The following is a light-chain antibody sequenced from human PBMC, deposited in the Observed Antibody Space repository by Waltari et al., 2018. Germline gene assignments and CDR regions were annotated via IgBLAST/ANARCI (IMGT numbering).Light chain of an antibody. CDR1: QCVNRA. J-gene: IGKJ1*01. Sequence: EIVLTQSPGTLSLSPGERATLSCKASQCVNRALAWYQQKPGQAPRLLIYGIFDRAAGTPDRFSGGGSGTDFSLTISRLEPEDFAVYYCQHYLRLPVTFGQGTRVEVK. CDR2: GIF. CDR3: QHYLRLPVT. V-gene: IGKV3-20*01.